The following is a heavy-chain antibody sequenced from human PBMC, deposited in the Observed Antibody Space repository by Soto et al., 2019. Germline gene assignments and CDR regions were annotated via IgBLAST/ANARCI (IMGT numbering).Heavy chain of an antibody. CDR2: ISWNSGSI. CDR3: AKGAAAGHYWYFDL. Sequence: EVQLVESGGGLVQPGRSLRLSCAASGFTFDDYAMHWVRQAPVKGLEWVSGISWNSGSIGYADSVKGRFTISRDNAKNSLYLQMNSLRAEDTALYYCAKGAAAGHYWYFDLWGRGTLVTVSS. D-gene: IGHD6-13*01. J-gene: IGHJ2*01. V-gene: IGHV3-9*01. CDR1: GFTFDDYA.